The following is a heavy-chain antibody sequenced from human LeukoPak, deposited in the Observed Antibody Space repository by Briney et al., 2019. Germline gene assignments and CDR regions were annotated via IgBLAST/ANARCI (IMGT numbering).Heavy chain of an antibody. J-gene: IGHJ6*02. CDR2: ISAYNGNT. CDR3: ARARYQLLLAGMDV. V-gene: IGHV1-18*01. CDR1: GYTFTSYG. D-gene: IGHD2-2*01. Sequence: ASVKVSCKASGYTFTSYGISWVRQAPGQGLEWMGWISAYNGNTNYAQKFQGRVTITADKSTSTAYMELSSLRSEDTAVYYCARARYQLLLAGMDVWGQGTTVTVSS.